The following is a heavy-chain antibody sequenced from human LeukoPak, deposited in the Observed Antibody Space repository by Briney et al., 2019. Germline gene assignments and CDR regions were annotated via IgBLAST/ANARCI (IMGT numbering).Heavy chain of an antibody. D-gene: IGHD3-10*01. CDR3: ARDFFKVVYYGSGSYSHFDY. J-gene: IGHJ4*02. CDR1: GFTFSSYW. V-gene: IGHV3-7*01. Sequence: PGGSLRLSCAASGFTFSSYWMSWVRQAPGEGLEWVANIKQDGSEKYYVDSVKGRFTISRDNAKNSLYLQMNSLRAEDTAVYYCARDFFKVVYYGSGSYSHFDYWGQGTLVTVSS. CDR2: IKQDGSEK.